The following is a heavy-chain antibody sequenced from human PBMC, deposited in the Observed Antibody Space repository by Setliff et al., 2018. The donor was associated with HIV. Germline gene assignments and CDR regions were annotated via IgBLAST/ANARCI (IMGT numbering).Heavy chain of an antibody. CDR2: IYYSGST. Sequence: SETLSLTCTVSGGSIGIRSYFWGWIRQPPGKGLEWIGNIYYSGSTYYKPSLKSRVTISVDTSKNQFSLKLNSVTAADTAMYYCARVVDADYLDYWGQGTPVTVSS. V-gene: IGHV4-39*01. J-gene: IGHJ4*02. CDR3: ARVVDADYLDY. D-gene: IGHD2-15*01. CDR1: GGSIGIRSYF.